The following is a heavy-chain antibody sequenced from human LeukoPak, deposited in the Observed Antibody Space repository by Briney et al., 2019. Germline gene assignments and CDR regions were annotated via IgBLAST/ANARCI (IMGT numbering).Heavy chain of an antibody. CDR2: IRYDGSNK. CDR1: GFTFDDYG. Sequence: GGSLRLSCAASGFTFDDYGMHWVRQAPGKGLVWVAFIRYDGSNKYYADSVKGRFTISRDNSKNTVYLQMNSLTAEDSAVFYCAKGRTLKGDLDAFDIWGQGTMVTVSS. V-gene: IGHV3-30*02. J-gene: IGHJ3*02. D-gene: IGHD2/OR15-2a*01. CDR3: AKGRTLKGDLDAFDI.